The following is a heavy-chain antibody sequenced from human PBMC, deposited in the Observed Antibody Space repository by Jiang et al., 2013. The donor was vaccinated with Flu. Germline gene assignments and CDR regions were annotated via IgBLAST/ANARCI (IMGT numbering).Heavy chain of an antibody. V-gene: IGHV4-38-2*01. CDR2: SIIVGDT. D-gene: IGHD3-22*01. J-gene: IGHJ4*02. CDR3: ARSYYESRSHYYYYFDS. CDR1: GYSISNGYY. Sequence: SLTCAVSGYSISNGYYWGWDPAAPTGRGWSGLGISIIVGDTYYNPSLKSRVSISVDTSRNQFSLNLNSVTAADTAMYYCARSYYESRSHYYYYFDSWGQGTLVTAFS.